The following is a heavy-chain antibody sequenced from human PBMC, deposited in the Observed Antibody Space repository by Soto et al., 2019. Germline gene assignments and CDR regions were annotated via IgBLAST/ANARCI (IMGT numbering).Heavy chain of an antibody. CDR1: GFTFSSYW. CDR2: IKQDGSEK. Sequence: GGSLRLSCAASGFTFSSYWMSWVSQAPGKGLEWVANIKQDGSEKYYVDSVKGRFTISRVNAKNSLYLQMNSLRAEDSAVYYCARDKRAAAGPTNSFDIWGQGTMVTVSS. J-gene: IGHJ3*02. D-gene: IGHD6-13*01. CDR3: ARDKRAAAGPTNSFDI. V-gene: IGHV3-7*01.